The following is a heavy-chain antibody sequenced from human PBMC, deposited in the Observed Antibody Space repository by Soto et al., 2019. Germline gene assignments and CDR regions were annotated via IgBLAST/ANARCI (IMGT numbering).Heavy chain of an antibody. CDR1: GFTFSSYG. Sequence: GSLRLSCAASGFTFSSYGMHWVRQAPGKGLEWVAFISYDGSNKYYADSVKGRFTISRDNSKNTLYLQMNSLRAEDTAVYYCAKKSRAKTSYYYGRDVWGQGTTVTVSS. V-gene: IGHV3-30*18. J-gene: IGHJ6*02. D-gene: IGHD2-15*01. CDR2: ISYDGSNK. CDR3: AKKSRAKTSYYYGRDV.